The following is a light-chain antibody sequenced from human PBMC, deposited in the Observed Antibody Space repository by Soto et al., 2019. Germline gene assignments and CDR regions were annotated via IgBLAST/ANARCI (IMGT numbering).Light chain of an antibody. CDR3: QQYGSSPR. CDR2: GAS. CDR1: QSVSSSY. V-gene: IGKV3-20*01. J-gene: IGKJ1*01. Sequence: EIVLTQSPGTLSLSPGERATLSCRASQSVSSSYLAWYQQKPGQAPRLLIYGASSRATGIPDRFSGSGSGTDFTLTISRLEPEDVAVYYCQQYGSSPRFGQGNKVEIK.